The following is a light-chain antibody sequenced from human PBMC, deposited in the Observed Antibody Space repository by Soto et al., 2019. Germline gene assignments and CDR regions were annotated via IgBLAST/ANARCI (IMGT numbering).Light chain of an antibody. J-gene: IGKJ1*01. Sequence: DIQMTQSPSTLSASVGDRVTISCRASQSISTHLAWYQQKPGKAPKFLIYDASSLESGVPSRFSGSGSGTEFTLTISSLQPDDFATYYCQQYNSYWTFGQGSKVDI. CDR3: QQYNSYWT. CDR2: DAS. CDR1: QSISTH. V-gene: IGKV1-5*01.